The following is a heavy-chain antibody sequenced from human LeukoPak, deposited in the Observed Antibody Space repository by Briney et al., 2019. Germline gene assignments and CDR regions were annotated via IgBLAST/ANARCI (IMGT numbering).Heavy chain of an antibody. CDR3: AKPVRRPKQQPGRLIGKWFDP. D-gene: IGHD6-13*01. CDR2: ISGSAGST. V-gene: IGHV3-23*01. J-gene: IGHJ5*02. CDR1: GFTFSSYA. Sequence: PGGSLRLSCVASGFTFSSYAMSWVRQAPGKGLEWVSVISGSAGSTKYADSVKGRFTISRDNSKNTLFLQMNSLRAEDTAVYYCAKPVRRPKQQPGRLIGKWFDPWGQGTLVTVSS.